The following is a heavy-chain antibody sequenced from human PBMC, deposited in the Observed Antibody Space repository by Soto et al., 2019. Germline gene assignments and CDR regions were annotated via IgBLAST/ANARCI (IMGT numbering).Heavy chain of an antibody. V-gene: IGHV1-69*13. J-gene: IGHJ5*02. CDR2: IIPIFGTA. CDR1: GGTFSSYA. Sequence: ASVKVSCKASGGTFSSYAISWVRQAPGQGLEWMGGIIPIFGTANYAQKFQGRVTITADESTSTAYMELSSLRSEDTAVYYCARTATVVIGYNWFDPWGQGTLVTVSS. CDR3: ARTATVVIGYNWFDP. D-gene: IGHD2-21*01.